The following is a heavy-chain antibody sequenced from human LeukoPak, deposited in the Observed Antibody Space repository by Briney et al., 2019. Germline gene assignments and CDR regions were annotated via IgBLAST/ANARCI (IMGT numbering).Heavy chain of an antibody. CDR3: ARGETSAQTDSNFDY. CDR1: GGSFSGYY. V-gene: IGHV4-34*01. D-gene: IGHD3-10*01. CDR2: INHSGST. J-gene: IGHJ4*02. Sequence: RTSETLSLTCAVYGGSFSGYYWSWIRQPPGKGLEWIGEINHSGSTNYNPSLKSRVTISVDTSKNQFSLKLSSVTAADTAVYYCARGETSAQTDSNFDYWGQGTLVTVSS.